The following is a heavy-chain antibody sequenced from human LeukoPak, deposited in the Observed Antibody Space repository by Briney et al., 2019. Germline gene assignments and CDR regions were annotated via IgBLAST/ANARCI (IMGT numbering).Heavy chain of an antibody. J-gene: IGHJ4*02. CDR2: TNHSGST. D-gene: IGHD5-18*01. Sequence: SETLSLTCAVYGGSFSGYYWSWIRQPPGKGLEWIGETNHSGSTNCNPSLKSRVTISVDTSKNQFSLKLSSVTAADTAVYYCARGIPDTAMVKQSSIDYWGQGTLVTVSS. CDR1: GGSFSGYY. V-gene: IGHV4-34*01. CDR3: ARGIPDTAMVKQSSIDY.